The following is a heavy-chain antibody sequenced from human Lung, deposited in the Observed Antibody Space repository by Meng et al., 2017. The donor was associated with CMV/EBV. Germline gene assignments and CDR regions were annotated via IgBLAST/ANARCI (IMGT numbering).Heavy chain of an antibody. CDR2: ISGSGGNT. CDR3: AKPFYYYESINYYQDY. D-gene: IGHD3-22*01. J-gene: IGHJ4*02. V-gene: IGHV3-23*01. CDR1: GFTFSSYA. Sequence: GGSXRLXCAASGFTFSSYAMTWVRQAPGKGLEWVSDISGSGGNTYYADSVKGRFAISRDNSKNTLYLQMNSLRADDTAVYYCAKPFYYYESINYYQDYWGQGXMVTVSS.